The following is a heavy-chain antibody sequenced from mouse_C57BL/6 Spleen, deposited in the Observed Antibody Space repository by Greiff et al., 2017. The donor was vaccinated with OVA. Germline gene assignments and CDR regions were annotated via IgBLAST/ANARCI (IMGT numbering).Heavy chain of an antibody. CDR2: IHPNSGST. D-gene: IGHD1-1*01. CDR3: ARKGEATTVVDAMDY. CDR1: GYTFTSYW. J-gene: IGHJ4*01. V-gene: IGHV1-64*01. Sequence: QVHVKQPGAELVKPGASVKLSCKASGYTFTSYWMHWVKQRPGQGLEWIGMIHPNSGSTNYNEKFKSKATLTVDKSSSTAYMQLSSLTSEDSAVYYCARKGEATTVVDAMDYWGQGTSVTVSS.